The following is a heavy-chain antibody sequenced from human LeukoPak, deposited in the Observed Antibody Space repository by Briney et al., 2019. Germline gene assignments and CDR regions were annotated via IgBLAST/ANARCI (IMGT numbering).Heavy chain of an antibody. CDR1: GFTFSSYW. CDR2: IKQDGSET. V-gene: IGHV3-7*03. Sequence: GGSLRLSCAASGFTFSSYWMSWVRQAPGKGLEWVANIKQDGSETYYVDSVKGPLTLSRDNSKTTMYLQMNSLRAAHTAMYYCARDSFASGSYLAYSGQGNLVTVSS. D-gene: IGHD1-26*01. J-gene: IGHJ4*02. CDR3: ARDSFASGSYLAY.